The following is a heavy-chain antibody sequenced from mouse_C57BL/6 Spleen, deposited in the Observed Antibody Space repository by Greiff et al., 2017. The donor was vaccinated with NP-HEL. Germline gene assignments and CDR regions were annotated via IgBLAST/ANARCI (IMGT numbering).Heavy chain of an antibody. CDR3: AGHRGLRPYYFDY. V-gene: IGHV1-62-2*01. CDR1: GYTFTEYT. Sequence: VKLQESGAELVKPGASVKLSCKASGYTFTEYTIHWVKQRPGQGLEWIGWFYPGSGSTKYNEKFKDKATLTADKSSSTAYMELSRLTSEDSAVYFCAGHRGLRPYYFDYWGKGTTLTVSS. D-gene: IGHD1-2*01. CDR2: FYPGSGST. J-gene: IGHJ2*01.